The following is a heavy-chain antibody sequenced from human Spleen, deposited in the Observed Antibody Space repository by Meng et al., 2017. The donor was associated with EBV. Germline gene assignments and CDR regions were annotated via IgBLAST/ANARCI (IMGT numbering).Heavy chain of an antibody. CDR2: IYYCVIT. V-gene: IGHV4-28*01. J-gene: IGHJ4*02. CDR1: YFISNSLW. CDR3: ASGGGVDALGDY. D-gene: IGHD3-16*01. Sequence: YFISNSLWWDWIRQPPGKGLEWVGYIYYCVITYCKPSLRSRITMSVDKSRSQFSLKLRSVTAADTAIYYCASGGGVDALGDYWGQGTLVTVSS.